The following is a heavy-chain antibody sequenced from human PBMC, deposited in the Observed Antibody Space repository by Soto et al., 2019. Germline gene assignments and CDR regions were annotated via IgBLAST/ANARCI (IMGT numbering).Heavy chain of an antibody. J-gene: IGHJ5*02. CDR2: IIPILGIA. V-gene: IGHV1-69*04. D-gene: IGHD3-10*01. CDR3: ARDTYYYGSGSLNWFDP. Sequence: SVKVSCKASGGTFSSYTISWVRQAPGQGLEWMGRIIPILGIANYAQKFQGRVTITADKSTSTAYMELSSMRSEDTAVYYCARDTYYYGSGSLNWFDPWGQGTLVTVSS. CDR1: GGTFSSYT.